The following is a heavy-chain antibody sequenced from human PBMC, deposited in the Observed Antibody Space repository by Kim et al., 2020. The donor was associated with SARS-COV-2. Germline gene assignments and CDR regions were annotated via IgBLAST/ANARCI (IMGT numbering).Heavy chain of an antibody. CDR3: ATIYEIRGAVYYYGMDV. CDR2: FDPEDGET. D-gene: IGHD3-10*01. Sequence: ASVKVSCKVSGYTLTELSMHWVRQAPGKGLEWMGGFDPEDGETIYAQKFQGRVTMTEDTSTDTAYMELSSLRSEDTAVYYCATIYEIRGAVYYYGMDVWGQGTTVTVSS. J-gene: IGHJ6*02. V-gene: IGHV1-24*01. CDR1: GYTLTELS.